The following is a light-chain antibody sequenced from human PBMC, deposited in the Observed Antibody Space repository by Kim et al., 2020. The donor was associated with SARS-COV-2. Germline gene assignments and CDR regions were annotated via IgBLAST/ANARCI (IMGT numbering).Light chain of an antibody. CDR1: NSESKS. J-gene: IGLJ2*01. V-gene: IGLV3-21*04. CDR2: YDS. CDR3: QVWDSSSVHRV. Sequence: APGKTASITCAGDNSESKSVHWYQQKPGQAPVLVISYDSDRPSGIPERLSGSNSDNTATLTISEVEAGDEADYYCQVWDSSSVHRVFGGGTKLTVL.